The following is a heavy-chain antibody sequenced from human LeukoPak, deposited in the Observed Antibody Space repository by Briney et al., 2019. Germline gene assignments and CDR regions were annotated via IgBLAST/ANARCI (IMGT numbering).Heavy chain of an antibody. V-gene: IGHV3-53*01. Sequence: SGGSLRLSCAASGFTVSSNYMSWVRQAPGKGLEWVSVIYSGGSTYYADSVKGRFTISRDNSKNTLYLQMNSLRAEDTAVYYCARDRRLGYCSGGSCSIHNYYYYGMDVWGQGTTVTVSS. CDR2: IYSGGST. CDR3: ARDRRLGYCSGGSCSIHNYYYYGMDV. D-gene: IGHD2-15*01. J-gene: IGHJ6*02. CDR1: GFTVSSNY.